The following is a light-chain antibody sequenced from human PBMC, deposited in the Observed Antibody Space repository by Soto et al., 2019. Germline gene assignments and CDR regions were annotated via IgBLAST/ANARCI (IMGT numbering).Light chain of an antibody. CDR1: QSISAW. J-gene: IGKJ1*01. CDR2: DAS. V-gene: IGKV1-5*01. Sequence: DIRMTQSPSTLSASVGDRVTITCRASQSISAWLAWYQQKPGKAPKLLIYDASNLESGVPSRFSGSGSGTDFTLTISSLQTDDFATYYCQQYNSYSSRTFGQGTKVDIK. CDR3: QQYNSYSSRT.